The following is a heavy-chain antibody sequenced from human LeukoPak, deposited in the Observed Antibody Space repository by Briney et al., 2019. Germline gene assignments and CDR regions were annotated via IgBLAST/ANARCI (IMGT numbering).Heavy chain of an antibody. CDR3: ARDPGYSSSSKDSMAYYFDY. J-gene: IGHJ4*02. CDR1: GYTFTGYY. D-gene: IGHD6-6*01. Sequence: TSVKVSCKASGYTFTGYYIYWVRQAPGQGLEWMGWINPNSGDTDYTQKFQGRVTMTRDTSISTAYMELSRLRSDDTAVYYCARDPGYSSSSKDSMAYYFDYWGQGTLVTVSS. CDR2: INPNSGDT. V-gene: IGHV1-2*02.